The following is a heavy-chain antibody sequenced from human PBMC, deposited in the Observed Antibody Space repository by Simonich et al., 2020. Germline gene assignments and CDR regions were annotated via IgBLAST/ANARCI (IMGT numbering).Heavy chain of an antibody. Sequence: QLQLQESGPGLVKPSETLSLTCTVSGGSISSSGYYWGCIRQPPGKGLGWIGGIYYSACPEYNPSLKHRGTICVDTSKNQFSLKLSYVTAADTAVYYCARHKGYCSGGSCYSHWYFDLWGRGTLVTVSS. V-gene: IGHV4-39*01. CDR2: IYYSACP. CDR3: ARHKGYCSGGSCYSHWYFDL. D-gene: IGHD2-15*01. CDR1: GGSISSSGYY. J-gene: IGHJ2*01.